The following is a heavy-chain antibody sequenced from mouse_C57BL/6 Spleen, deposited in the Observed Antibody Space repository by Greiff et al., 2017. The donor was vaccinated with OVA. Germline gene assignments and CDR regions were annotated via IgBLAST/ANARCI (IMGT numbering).Heavy chain of an antibody. CDR1: GFNFKDYY. V-gene: IGHV14-2*01. Sequence: VQLQQSGAELVKPGASVKLSCTASGFNFKDYYMHWVKQRTEQGLEWIGRIDPEDGETKYAPKFQGKATITADKSSNTAYLQLSSLTSEDNAVSYCSSLTSPYFDYWGQGTTLTVSS. D-gene: IGHD1-1*01. CDR2: IDPEDGET. CDR3: SSLTSPYFDY. J-gene: IGHJ2*01.